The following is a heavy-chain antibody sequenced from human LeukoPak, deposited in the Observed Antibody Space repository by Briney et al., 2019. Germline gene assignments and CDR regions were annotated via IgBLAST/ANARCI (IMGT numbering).Heavy chain of an antibody. CDR1: GGSISSSSCY. J-gene: IGHJ5*02. CDR3: ARDFWSGYAPNWFDP. CDR2: IYHSGST. Sequence: SETLSLTCTVSGGSISSSSCYWGWIRQPPGKGLEWIGSIYHSGSTYYNPSLKSRVTISVDTSKNQFSLKLSSVTAADTAVYYCARDFWSGYAPNWFDPWGQGTLVTVSS. D-gene: IGHD3-3*01. V-gene: IGHV4-39*07.